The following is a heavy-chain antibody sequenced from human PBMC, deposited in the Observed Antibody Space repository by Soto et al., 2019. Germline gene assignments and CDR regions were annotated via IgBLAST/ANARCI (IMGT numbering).Heavy chain of an antibody. CDR3: AKDGYSSSSTYSDYYYYYMDV. Sequence: QVQLVESGGGVVQPGRSLRLSCAASGFTFSRYGMHWVRQAPGKGLEWVAVISYDGSNKYYADSVKGRFTISRDNSKNTLYLQMNSLRAEDTAVYYCAKDGYSSSSTYSDYYYYYMDVWGKGTTVTVSS. CDR1: GFTFSRYG. J-gene: IGHJ6*03. D-gene: IGHD6-6*01. V-gene: IGHV3-30*18. CDR2: ISYDGSNK.